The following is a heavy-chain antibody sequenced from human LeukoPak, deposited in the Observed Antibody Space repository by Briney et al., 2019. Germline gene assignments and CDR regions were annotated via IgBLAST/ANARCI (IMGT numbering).Heavy chain of an antibody. Sequence: GGSLRLSCAASGFTFSSYSMNWVRRAPGKGLEWVSSISSSSSYIYYADSVKGRFTISRDNAKNSLYLQMNSLRAEDTAVYYCARDLYDSSGYYFSPNPLGYWGQGTLVTVSS. CDR2: ISSSSSYI. D-gene: IGHD3-22*01. J-gene: IGHJ4*02. CDR3: ARDLYDSSGYYFSPNPLGY. CDR1: GFTFSSYS. V-gene: IGHV3-21*01.